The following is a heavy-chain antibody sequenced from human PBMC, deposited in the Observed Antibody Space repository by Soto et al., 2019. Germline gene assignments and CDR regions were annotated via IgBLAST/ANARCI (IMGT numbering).Heavy chain of an antibody. CDR1: GGTFSSYA. Sequence: VKVSCKASGGTFSSYAISWVRQAPGQGLEWMGGIIPIFGTANYAQKFQGRVTITADESTSTAYMELSSLRSEDTAVYYCARVGGYDHQPGPWFDPWGQGTLVTVSS. CDR3: ARVGGYDHQPGPWFDP. J-gene: IGHJ5*02. V-gene: IGHV1-69*13. CDR2: IIPIFGTA. D-gene: IGHD3-16*01.